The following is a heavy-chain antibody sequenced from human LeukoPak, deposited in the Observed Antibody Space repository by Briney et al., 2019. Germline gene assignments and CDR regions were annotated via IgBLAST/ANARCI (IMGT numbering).Heavy chain of an antibody. CDR1: GYTFTSYG. D-gene: IGHD6-13*01. CDR3: ARETTRPYSSSWYDY. CDR2: INPNSGGT. J-gene: IGHJ4*02. V-gene: IGHV1-2*02. Sequence: ASVKVSCKASGYTFTSYGISWVRQAPGQGLEWMGWINPNSGGTNYAQKFQGRVTMTRDTSISTAYMELSRLRSDDTAVYYCARETTRPYSSSWYDYWGQGTLVTVSS.